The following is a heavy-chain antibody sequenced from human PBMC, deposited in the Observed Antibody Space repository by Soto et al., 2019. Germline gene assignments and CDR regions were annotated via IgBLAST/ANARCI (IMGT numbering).Heavy chain of an antibody. V-gene: IGHV4-31*03. CDR2: IYYSGST. J-gene: IGHJ6*02. CDR1: GGSISSGGYY. D-gene: IGHD2-8*01. Sequence: PSETLSLTCTVSGGSISSGGYYWSWIRQHPGKGLEWIGYIYYSGSTYYNPSLKSRVTISVDTSKNQFSLKLSSVTAADTAVYYCARDFGDQHCTNGVCLYYYYGMDVWGQGTTVTVSS. CDR3: ARDFGDQHCTNGVCLYYYYGMDV.